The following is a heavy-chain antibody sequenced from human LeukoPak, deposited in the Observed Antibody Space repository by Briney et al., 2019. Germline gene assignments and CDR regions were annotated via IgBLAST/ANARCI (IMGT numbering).Heavy chain of an antibody. Sequence: PSETLSLTCTVSGGSISSYYWSWMRQPPGKGLEWIGYIYYSGSTNYNPSLKSRVTISVDTSKNKSSLKLSSVTAADTAVYYCARVLPAAIHFDDWGQGTLVTVSS. D-gene: IGHD2-2*01. CDR3: ARVLPAAIHFDD. CDR2: IYYSGST. CDR1: GGSISSYY. J-gene: IGHJ4*02. V-gene: IGHV4-59*01.